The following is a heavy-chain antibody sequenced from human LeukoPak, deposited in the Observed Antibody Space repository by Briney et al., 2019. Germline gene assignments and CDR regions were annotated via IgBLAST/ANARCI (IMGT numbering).Heavy chain of an antibody. CDR3: ARVELGSGWLGFDY. J-gene: IGHJ4*02. D-gene: IGHD6-19*01. CDR2: ISGSGHTT. V-gene: IGHV3-23*01. Sequence: GGSLRLSCAASGFTFTSSAMSWVRQAPGKGLEWVSVISGSGHTTDYADSVKGRLTISRDNAKNSLYLQMNSLRAEDTAVYYCARVELGSGWLGFDYWGQGTLVTVSS. CDR1: GFTFTSSA.